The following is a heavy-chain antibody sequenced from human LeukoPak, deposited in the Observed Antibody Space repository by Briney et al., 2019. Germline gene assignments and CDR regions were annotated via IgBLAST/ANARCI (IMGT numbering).Heavy chain of an antibody. J-gene: IGHJ6*03. CDR3: ARDALGYCSGGSCYSPTYYYMDV. CDR1: GFTFSSYS. V-gene: IGHV3-21*01. D-gene: IGHD2-15*01. Sequence: GGSLRLSCAASGFTFSSYSMNWVRQAPGKGLEWVSSISSSSSYIYYADSVKGRFTISRDNAKNSLYLQMNSLRAADTAVYYCARDALGYCSGGSCYSPTYYYMDVWGKGTTVTVSS. CDR2: ISSSSSYI.